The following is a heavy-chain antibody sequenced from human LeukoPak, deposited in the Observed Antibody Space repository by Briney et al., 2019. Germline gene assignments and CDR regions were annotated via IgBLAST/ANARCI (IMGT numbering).Heavy chain of an antibody. D-gene: IGHD1-14*01. CDR3: AKRVGITNPYYFDY. CDR1: GFTFSSYG. J-gene: IGHJ4*02. CDR2: ISGSGGST. Sequence: GGTLRLSCAASGFTFSSYGMSWVRQAPGKGLEWVSAISGSGGSTYYADSVKGRFTISRDNSKNTLYLQMNSLRAEDTAVYYCAKRVGITNPYYFDYWGQGTLVTVSS. V-gene: IGHV3-23*01.